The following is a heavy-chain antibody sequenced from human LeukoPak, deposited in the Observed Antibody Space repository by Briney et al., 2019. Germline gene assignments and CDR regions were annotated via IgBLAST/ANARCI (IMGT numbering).Heavy chain of an antibody. CDR3: ARRAYCSSTSCYTPPFDY. J-gene: IGHJ4*02. Sequence: PSETLSLTCAVYGGSLSGYYWSWIRQPPGKGLEGIVEINQSLITNYNPSLKRPVTISVDTSKNQFSMKLSSVTAADTAVYYCARRAYCSSTSCYTPPFDYWGQGTLVTVSS. CDR2: INQSLIT. V-gene: IGHV4-34*01. D-gene: IGHD2-2*02. CDR1: GGSLSGYY.